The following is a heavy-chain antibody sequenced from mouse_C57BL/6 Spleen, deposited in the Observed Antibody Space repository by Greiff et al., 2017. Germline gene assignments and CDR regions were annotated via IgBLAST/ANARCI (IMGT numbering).Heavy chain of an antibody. V-gene: IGHV5-12*01. CDR2: LRNGGGRT. CDR3: ARQRSGNYLHAMDY. J-gene: IGHJ4*01. CDR1: GFTFSDYY. Sequence: EVHLVESGGGLVQPGGSLKLSCAASGFTFSDYYMYWVRQPPEKRLEWVAYLRNGGGRTYYPDTVQGRFTITRDNAKNTLYLQMSRLKSENTAMDYCARQRSGNYLHAMDYWGQGTSVTVSS. D-gene: IGHD2-1*01.